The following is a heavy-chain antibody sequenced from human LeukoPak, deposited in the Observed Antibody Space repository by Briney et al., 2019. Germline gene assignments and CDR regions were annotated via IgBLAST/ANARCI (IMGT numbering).Heavy chain of an antibody. V-gene: IGHV3-7*01. Sequence: AGGSLRLSCVVSGFTFSSYAMSWVRQAPGKGLEWVAFIRKRGIEANYVDSVKGRFTITRDNARNSLFLQMNSLRAEDTAVYYCAREDGYCSGGNCYSYFVSWGQGTLVTVSS. CDR3: AREDGYCSGGNCYSYFVS. D-gene: IGHD2-15*01. J-gene: IGHJ4*02. CDR1: GFTFSSYA. CDR2: IRKRGIEA.